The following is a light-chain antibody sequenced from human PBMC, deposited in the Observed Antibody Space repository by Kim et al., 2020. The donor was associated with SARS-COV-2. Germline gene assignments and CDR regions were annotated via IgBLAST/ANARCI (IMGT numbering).Light chain of an antibody. J-gene: IGKJ1*01. CDR3: QKYIRA. CDR2: AAS. CDR1: QGISNY. Sequence: DIQMTQSPSSLSASVGDRVTITCRASQGISNYLAWYQQKPGKVPKLLIYAASTLQSGVPSRFSGSGSGTDFTLTISSLQPEDVATYYCQKYIRAFGQGTKMDIK. V-gene: IGKV1-27*01.